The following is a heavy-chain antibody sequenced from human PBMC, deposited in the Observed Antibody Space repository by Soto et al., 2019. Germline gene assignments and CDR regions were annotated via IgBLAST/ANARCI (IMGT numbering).Heavy chain of an antibody. CDR2: ISAYNGNT. Sequence: QVQLVQSGAEVKKPGASVKVSCKASGYTFTSYGISWVRQAPGQGLEWMGWISAYNGNTNYAQKLQGRVTMTTDTSTSTAYMELRSLRSDDTAVYYCARAGPVVSRSMVRGVSIPFDYWGQGTLVTVSS. J-gene: IGHJ4*02. CDR1: GYTFTSYG. D-gene: IGHD3-10*01. V-gene: IGHV1-18*01. CDR3: ARAGPVVSRSMVRGVSIPFDY.